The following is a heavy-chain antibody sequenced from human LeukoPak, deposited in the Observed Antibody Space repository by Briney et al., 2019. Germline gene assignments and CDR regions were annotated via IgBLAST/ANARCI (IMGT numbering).Heavy chain of an antibody. Sequence: GGSLRLSCAASGFTFTSYSMNWVRQAPGKGLEWVSTISGGDGSTYYADSVKGRFTISRDNSKNTLYLQVNSLRAEDTAVYYCAKGGKWDVTPFDYWGQGTLVTASS. CDR2: ISGGDGST. V-gene: IGHV3-23*01. CDR3: AKGGKWDVTPFDY. D-gene: IGHD1-26*01. CDR1: GFTFTSYS. J-gene: IGHJ4*02.